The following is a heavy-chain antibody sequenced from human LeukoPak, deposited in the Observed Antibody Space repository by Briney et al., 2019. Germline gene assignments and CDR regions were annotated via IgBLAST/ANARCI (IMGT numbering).Heavy chain of an antibody. CDR3: ARLHYGGNYGYYYYYMGV. CDR1: GGSISSGGYS. CDR2: IYYSGST. J-gene: IGHJ6*03. Sequence: TSETLSLTCAVSGGSISSGGYSWSWIRQPPGKGLEWIGYIYYSGSTYYNPSLKSRVTISVDTSKNQFSLNLSSVTAADTAVYYCARLHYGGNYGYYYYYMGVWGKGTTVTISS. V-gene: IGHV4-30-4*07. D-gene: IGHD4-23*01.